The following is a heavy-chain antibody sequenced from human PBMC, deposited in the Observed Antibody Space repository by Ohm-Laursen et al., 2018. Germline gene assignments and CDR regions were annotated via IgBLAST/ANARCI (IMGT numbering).Heavy chain of an antibody. CDR3: ARFGVNHGMDV. D-gene: IGHD3-16*01. J-gene: IGHJ6*02. Sequence: SLRLSCAASGFSLSSYSMNWVRQAPGKGLQWVSYIDTSSRGIYTADSVLGRFTISRDNSKNSLYLQMSSLRAEDTAVYYCARFGVNHGMDVWGQGTTVTVSS. CDR2: IDTSSRGI. CDR1: GFSLSSYS. V-gene: IGHV3-21*05.